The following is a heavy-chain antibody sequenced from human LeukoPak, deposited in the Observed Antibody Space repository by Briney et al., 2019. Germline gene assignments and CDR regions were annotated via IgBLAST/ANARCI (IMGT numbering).Heavy chain of an antibody. V-gene: IGHV3-23*01. Sequence: GGSLRLSCAASGFTFSSYAMSWVRQAPGKGLEWVSGLSDSGGTTYYADSVKGRFTISRDNSKNTLYLQMSRLRAEDTAVYFCAKDSCTSATCYTDKFYFDSWGQGTLVTVSS. J-gene: IGHJ4*02. CDR2: LSDSGGTT. CDR3: AKDSCTSATCYTDKFYFDS. CDR1: GFTFSSYA. D-gene: IGHD2-8*01.